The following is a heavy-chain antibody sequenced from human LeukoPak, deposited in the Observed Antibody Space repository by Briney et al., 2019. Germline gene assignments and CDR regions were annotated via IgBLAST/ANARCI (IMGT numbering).Heavy chain of an antibody. D-gene: IGHD3-22*01. V-gene: IGHV4-34*01. CDR2: INHSGST. CDR1: GGSFSGYY. CDR3: ARENVGGGYYYDSSGYYRYYFDY. Sequence: SETLSLTCAVYGGSFSGYYWSWIRQPPGKGLEWIGEINHSGSTNYNPSPKSRVTISVDTSKNQFSLKLSSVTAADTAVYYCARENVGGGYYYDSSGYYRYYFDYWGQGTLVTVSS. J-gene: IGHJ4*02.